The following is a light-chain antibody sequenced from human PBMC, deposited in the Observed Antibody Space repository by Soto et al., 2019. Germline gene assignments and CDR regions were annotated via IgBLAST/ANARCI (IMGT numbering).Light chain of an antibody. CDR3: QQYDNLPPFT. CDR1: QDIGNL. CDR2: DAS. Sequence: DIQMTQSPSSLSASVGDRVTITCQASQDIGNLLNWYQQKPGKAPKLLIYDASNLETGVPSRFSGSGSGPDFTFTISSLQPEDIATYYCQQYDNLPPFTFGPGTKVDIK. V-gene: IGKV1-33*01. J-gene: IGKJ3*01.